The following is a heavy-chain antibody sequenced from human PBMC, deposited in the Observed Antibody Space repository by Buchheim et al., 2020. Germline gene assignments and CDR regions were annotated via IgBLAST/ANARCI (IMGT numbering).Heavy chain of an antibody. Sequence: EVQLVESGGGLVQPGGSLRLSCAASGFTFSSYSMNWVRQAPGKGLEWVSYISSSSSTIYYADSVTGRFTISRDNAKNSLYMQMNSLRAEDTAVYYCARDFRSYYGMDVWGQGTT. D-gene: IGHD3-10*01. CDR3: ARDFRSYYGMDV. CDR1: GFTFSSYS. J-gene: IGHJ6*02. CDR2: ISSSSSTI. V-gene: IGHV3-48*01.